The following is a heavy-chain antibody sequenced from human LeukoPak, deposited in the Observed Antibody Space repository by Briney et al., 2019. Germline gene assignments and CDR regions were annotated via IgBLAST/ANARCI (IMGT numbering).Heavy chain of an antibody. CDR3: AREGAYYDSSGYSPHFDY. J-gene: IGHJ4*02. V-gene: IGHV4-39*07. CDR1: GGSISSSSYY. CDR2: IYYSGST. Sequence: SETLSLTCTVSGGSISSSSYYWGWIRQPPGKGLEWIGSIYYSGSTYYNPSLKSRVTISVDTSKNQFSLKLSSVTAADTAVYYCAREGAYYDSSGYSPHFDYWGQGTLVTVSS. D-gene: IGHD3-22*01.